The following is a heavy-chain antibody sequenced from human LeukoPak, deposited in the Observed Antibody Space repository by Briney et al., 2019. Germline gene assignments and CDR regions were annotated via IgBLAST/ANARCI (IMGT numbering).Heavy chain of an antibody. V-gene: IGHV4-39*01. Sequence: SETLSLTCTVSGGSISSSSYYWGWIREPPGKGLEWIGSIYYSGGTYYHPSLKSRVTISVDTSKNQFSLRLSSVTAADTAVYYCARQGSSNWNYYFDYWGQGTLVTVSS. J-gene: IGHJ4*02. CDR2: IYYSGGT. CDR3: ARQGSSNWNYYFDY. D-gene: IGHD6-13*01. CDR1: GGSISSSSYY.